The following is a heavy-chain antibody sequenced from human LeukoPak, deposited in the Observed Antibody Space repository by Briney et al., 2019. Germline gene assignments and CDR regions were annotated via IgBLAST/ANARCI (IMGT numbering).Heavy chain of an antibody. D-gene: IGHD5-18*01. CDR1: GGSISSYY. V-gene: IGHV4-59*01. CDR2: IYYSGST. J-gene: IGHJ3*02. Sequence: SETLSLTCTVSGGSISSYYWSWIRQPPGKGLEWIGYIYYSGSTNYNPSLKSRVTISVDTSKNQFSLKLSSVTAADTAVYYCATRGQTRGGYSYGPGAFDIWGQGTMVTVSS. CDR3: ATRGQTRGGYSYGPGAFDI.